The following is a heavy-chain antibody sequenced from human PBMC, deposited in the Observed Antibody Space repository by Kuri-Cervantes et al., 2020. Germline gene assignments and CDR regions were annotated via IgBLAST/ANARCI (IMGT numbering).Heavy chain of an antibody. Sequence: LSLTCAASGFTFSSYRMHWVRHAPGKGLEWVAVISDDGSNKYYADSVKGLFTISRDNSKTTLYQQMNSLRAEDTAVYYCARGVEYYDSSVSVEFDYYGMDVWGQGTPVTVSS. CDR2: ISDDGSNK. D-gene: IGHD3-22*01. J-gene: IGHJ6*02. CDR3: ARGVEYYDSSVSVEFDYYGMDV. V-gene: IGHV3-30*03. CDR1: GFTFSSYR.